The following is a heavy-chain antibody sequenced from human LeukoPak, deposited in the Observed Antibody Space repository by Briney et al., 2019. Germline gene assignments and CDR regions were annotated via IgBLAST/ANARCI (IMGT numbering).Heavy chain of an antibody. CDR1: GYTFTSYY. D-gene: IGHD3-22*01. V-gene: IGHV1-46*01. J-gene: IGHJ3*02. CDR3: ARGGDYYDSSGYYDDAFDI. CDR2: INPSGGST. Sequence: ASVKLSCNASGYTFTSYYMHWVRQAPGQGLEWMGIINPSGGSTSYAQKFQGRVTMTRDMSTSTVYMELSSLRSEDTAVYYCARGGDYYDSSGYYDDAFDIWGQGTMVTVSS.